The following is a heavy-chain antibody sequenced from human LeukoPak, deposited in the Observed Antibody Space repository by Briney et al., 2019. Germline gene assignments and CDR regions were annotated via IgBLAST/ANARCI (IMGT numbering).Heavy chain of an antibody. J-gene: IGHJ4*02. CDR2: ISSSGSTI. CDR1: GFTFSDYY. D-gene: IGHD1-14*01. V-gene: IGHV3-11*01. CDR3: ARSPSAWYYFDY. Sequence: PGGSLGLSCAASGFTFSDYYMSWIRQAPGKGLEWVSYISSSGSTIYYADSVKGRFTISRDNAENSLYLQMNGLRAEDTAVYYCARSPSAWYYFDYWGQGALVTVSS.